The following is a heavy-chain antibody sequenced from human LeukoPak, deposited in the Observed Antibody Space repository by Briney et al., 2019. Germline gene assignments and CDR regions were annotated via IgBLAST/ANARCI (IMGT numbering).Heavy chain of an antibody. J-gene: IGHJ4*02. V-gene: IGHV3-30-3*01. CDR1: GFTFSSYA. D-gene: IGHD1-26*01. Sequence: PGGSLRLSCAASGFTFSSYAMHWVRQAPGKGLEWVAVISYDGSNKYYADSVKGRFTISRDNAKNSLYLQMNSLRAEDTAVYYCASSQVGPTPPDDYWGQGTLVTVSS. CDR2: ISYDGSNK. CDR3: ASSQVGPTPPDDY.